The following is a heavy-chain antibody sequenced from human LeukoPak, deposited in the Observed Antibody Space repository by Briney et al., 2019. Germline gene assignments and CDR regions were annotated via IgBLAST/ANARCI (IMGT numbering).Heavy chain of an antibody. CDR1: GYTFTGYY. J-gene: IGHJ2*01. Sequence: ASVKVSCKASGYTFTGYYMHWVRQAPGQGLEWMGWINPNSGGTNYAQKFQGRVTMTRDTSISTAYMELSRLRSDDTAVYYCATKPKAYGSGEYYSGWGRGTLVTVSS. CDR3: ATKPKAYGSGEYYSG. CDR2: INPNSGGT. D-gene: IGHD3-10*01. V-gene: IGHV1-2*02.